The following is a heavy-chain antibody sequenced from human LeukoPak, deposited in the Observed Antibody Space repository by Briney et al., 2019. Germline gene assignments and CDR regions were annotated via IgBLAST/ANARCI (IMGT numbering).Heavy chain of an antibody. CDR2: INHSGST. J-gene: IGHJ6*03. D-gene: IGHD6-19*01. Sequence: SETLSLTCAVYGGSFSGYYWSWIRQPPGKGLEWIGEINHSGSTNYNPSLKSRVTISVDTSKNQFSLKLSSVTAADTAVYYCARDKAVAGIDYYYYSMDVWGKRTTVTISS. CDR3: ARDKAVAGIDYYYYSMDV. CDR1: GGSFSGYY. V-gene: IGHV4-34*01.